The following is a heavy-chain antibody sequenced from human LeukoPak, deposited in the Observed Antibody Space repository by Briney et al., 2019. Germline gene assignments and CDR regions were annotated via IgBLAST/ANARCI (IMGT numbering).Heavy chain of an antibody. Sequence: KPGGSLRLSCVASGLTISDAWMSWVRQAPGKGLEWVGRIRRNSDGGTIDYAAPVKGRFIISRDDSRNTFYLQMNSLETGDTALYYCGTGGHYFGSWGQGTLVTVSS. CDR1: GLTISDAW. V-gene: IGHV3-15*01. CDR2: IRRNSDGGTI. CDR3: GTGGHYFGS. J-gene: IGHJ4*02.